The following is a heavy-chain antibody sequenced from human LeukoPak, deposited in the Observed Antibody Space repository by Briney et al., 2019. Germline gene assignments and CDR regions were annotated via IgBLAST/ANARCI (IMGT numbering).Heavy chain of an antibody. V-gene: IGHV3-23*01. Sequence: GGSLRLSCAASGFTFSNYWMSWVRQAPGKGLEWVSSISESGGTTDYADSVKGRFTISRDNSKNTLYLQMNSLRAEDTAVYYCARQWLVNGWGQGTLVTVSS. CDR3: ARQWLVNG. CDR1: GFTFSNYW. CDR2: ISESGGTT. D-gene: IGHD6-19*01. J-gene: IGHJ4*02.